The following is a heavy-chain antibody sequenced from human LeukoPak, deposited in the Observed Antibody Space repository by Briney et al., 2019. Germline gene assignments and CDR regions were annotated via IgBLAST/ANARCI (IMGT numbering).Heavy chain of an antibody. V-gene: IGHV3-21*01. CDR3: AKGEDNWNYALGDY. CDR2: ISSSSSYI. D-gene: IGHD1-7*01. Sequence: GGSLRLSCAASEFTFSIYSMNWGRRAPGKGWGGFSSISSSSSYIYYADSLKGRFTIPRDNSKNTLYLQMDSLRGEDTAVYYWAKGEDNWNYALGDYWGQGTLVTVSS. CDR1: EFTFSIYS. J-gene: IGHJ4*02.